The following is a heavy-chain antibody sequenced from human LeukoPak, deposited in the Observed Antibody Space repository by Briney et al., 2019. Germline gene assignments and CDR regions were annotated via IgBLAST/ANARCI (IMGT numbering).Heavy chain of an antibody. CDR3: ARGAYYDFWSALGANAFDI. D-gene: IGHD3-3*01. CDR2: IYPGDSDT. CDR1: GYSVTSYW. Sequence: GESLKISCKGSGYSVTSYWIGWVRQMPGKGLEWMEIIYPGDSDTRYSPSFQGQVTISADKSISTAYLQWSSLKASDTALYYCARGAYYDFWSALGANAFDIWGQGTMVTVSS. V-gene: IGHV5-51*01. J-gene: IGHJ3*02.